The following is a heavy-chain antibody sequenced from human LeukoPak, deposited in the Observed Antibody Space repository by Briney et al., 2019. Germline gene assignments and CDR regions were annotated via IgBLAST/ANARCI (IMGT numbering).Heavy chain of an antibody. CDR1: GFTFSSYA. V-gene: IGHV3-23*01. D-gene: IGHD2-21*02. CDR3: ATHGTVVVTASTSYFDY. CDR2: ISTSGGTT. Sequence: GGSLRLSCAASGFTFSSYAMSWVRQAPGKGLEWVSSISTSGGTTYYADSVKGRFTISRDNSKNTLYLQMNSLRAEDTAVYYCATHGTVVVTASTSYFDYWGQGTLVTVSS. J-gene: IGHJ4*02.